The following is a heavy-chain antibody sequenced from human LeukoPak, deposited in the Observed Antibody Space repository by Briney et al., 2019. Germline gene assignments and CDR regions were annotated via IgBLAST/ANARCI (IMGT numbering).Heavy chain of an antibody. CDR1: GGTFSSYA. CDR3: ARDFFNSSGYYYAFDY. Sequence: ASVKVSCKASGGTFSSYAISWVRQAPGQELEWMGGIIPIFGTANYAQKFQGRVTITADESTSTAYMELSSLRSEDTAVYYCARDFFNSSGYYYAFDYWGQGTLVTVSS. CDR2: IIPIFGTA. V-gene: IGHV1-69*13. J-gene: IGHJ4*02. D-gene: IGHD3-22*01.